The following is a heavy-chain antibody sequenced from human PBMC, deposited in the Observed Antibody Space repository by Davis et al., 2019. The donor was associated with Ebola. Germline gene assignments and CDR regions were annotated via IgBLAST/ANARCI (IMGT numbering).Heavy chain of an antibody. J-gene: IGHJ5*02. CDR3: ARGGTYYYGSGFDP. Sequence: GESLKISCAASGFTFSDYYMSWIRQAPGKGLEWVSYISSSGSTIYYADSVKGRFTISRDNAKNPLYLQMNSLRAEDTAVYYCARGGTYYYGSGFDPWGQGTLVTVSS. V-gene: IGHV3-11*01. CDR2: ISSSGSTI. D-gene: IGHD3-10*01. CDR1: GFTFSDYY.